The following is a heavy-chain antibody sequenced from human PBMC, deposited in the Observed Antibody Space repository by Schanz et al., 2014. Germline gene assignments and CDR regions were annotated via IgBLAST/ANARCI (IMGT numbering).Heavy chain of an antibody. CDR1: GDTLSSYG. CDR3: ARGNTIFGVIILGWLDP. Sequence: QVQLVQSGAEVKKPGSSVTVSCKASGDTLSSYGISWVRQAPGQGLEWMGRIIPNLGSANYAQKFQGRVTLTADNSTSTVSMEPSSMRSDDTAIYYCARGNTIFGVIILGWLDPWGQGTLVTVSS. D-gene: IGHD3-3*01. V-gene: IGHV1-69*04. CDR2: IIPNLGSA. J-gene: IGHJ5*02.